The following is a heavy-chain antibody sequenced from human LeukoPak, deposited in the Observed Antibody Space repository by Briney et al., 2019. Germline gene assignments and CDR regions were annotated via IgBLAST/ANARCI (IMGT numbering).Heavy chain of an antibody. V-gene: IGHV1-8*01. D-gene: IGHD6-19*01. CDR1: GYTFTSYD. CDR2: MNPNSGNT. Sequence: ASVKVSCKASGYTFTSYDINWVPQATGQGLEWMGWMNPNSGNTGYAQKFQGRVAMTRNTSISTAYMELSSLRSEDTAVYYCARRSQAGGTGIGYWGQGTLVTVSS. CDR3: ARRSQAGGTGIGY. J-gene: IGHJ4*02.